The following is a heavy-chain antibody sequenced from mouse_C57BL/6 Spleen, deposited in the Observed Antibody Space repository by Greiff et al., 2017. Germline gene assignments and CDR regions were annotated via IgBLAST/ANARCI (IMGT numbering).Heavy chain of an antibody. J-gene: IGHJ1*03. V-gene: IGHV1-39*01. CDR2: INPNYGTT. D-gene: IGHD1-1*01. CDR1: GYSFTDYN. CDR3: ARPPSYYGSSYGYFDV. Sequence: EVQLQQSGPELVKPGASVKISCTASGYSFTDYNMNWVKQSNGKNLVWFGIINPNYGTTSYNQKFQGKATLTVDQSSSTAYIQLNSLTSEDSAVYYCARPPSYYGSSYGYFDVWGTGTTVTVSS.